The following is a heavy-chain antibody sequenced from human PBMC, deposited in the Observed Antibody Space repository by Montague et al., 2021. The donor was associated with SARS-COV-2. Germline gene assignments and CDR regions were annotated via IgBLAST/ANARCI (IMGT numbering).Heavy chain of an antibody. CDR2: IYWDDDK. CDR3: AHSYGDYLFDY. D-gene: IGHD4-17*01. Sequence: PALVKPTQTLTLTCTFSGFSPSTSGLCVSWIRQPPGKALEWLALIYWDDDKRYSPSLKRRLTTTKDTSKNQVVLTMTNMDPVDTATYYCAHSYGDYLFDYWGQGTLVTVSS. J-gene: IGHJ4*02. CDR1: GFSPSTSGLC. V-gene: IGHV2-5*08.